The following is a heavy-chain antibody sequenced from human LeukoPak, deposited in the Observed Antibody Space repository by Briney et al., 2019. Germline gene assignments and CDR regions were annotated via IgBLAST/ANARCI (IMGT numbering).Heavy chain of an antibody. J-gene: IGHJ3*02. D-gene: IGHD2-15*01. CDR2: INPNSGGT. CDR3: VRFSQRIDAFDI. CDR1: GYTFTGYY. V-gene: IGHV1-2*02. Sequence: GASVKVSCKASGYTFTGYYIHWVRQAPGQGLEWMGWINPNSGGTRYAQKFQGRVTMTRDTSITTAYMELSRLTSDDTATYHCVRFSQRIDAFDIWGQGTMVTVSS.